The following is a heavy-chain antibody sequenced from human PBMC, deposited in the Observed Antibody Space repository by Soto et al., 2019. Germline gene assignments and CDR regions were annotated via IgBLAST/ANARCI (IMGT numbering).Heavy chain of an antibody. CDR2: INAGNGNT. J-gene: IGHJ4*01. D-gene: IGHD2-8*01. V-gene: IGHV1-3*01. Sequence: ASVKVSCKASGYTFTTYAMHWVRQAPGQRLEWMGWINAGNGNTKYSQKFQGRVTITRDTSASTAYMELSSLRSDDTAVYYCANKVINEVYTIGFHEPYSFHYWG. CDR3: ANKVINEVYTIGFHEPYSFHY. CDR1: GYTFTTYA.